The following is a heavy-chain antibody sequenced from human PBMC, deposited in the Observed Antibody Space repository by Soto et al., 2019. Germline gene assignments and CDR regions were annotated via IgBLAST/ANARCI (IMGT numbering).Heavy chain of an antibody. CDR3: ARVRQGCSANNCYFDP. V-gene: IGHV4-4*02. Sequence: SETLTLTCTLSCGSVRAPDWWNWVRQSPDKGLEWIAEVHISGHSNYNPSLRSRVSVSIDSSKNQFYLNLNSVTAADTAIYYCARVRQGCSANNCYFDPWGQGTQVTVSS. CDR2: VHISGHS. J-gene: IGHJ5*01. CDR1: CGSVRAPDW. D-gene: IGHD1-1*01.